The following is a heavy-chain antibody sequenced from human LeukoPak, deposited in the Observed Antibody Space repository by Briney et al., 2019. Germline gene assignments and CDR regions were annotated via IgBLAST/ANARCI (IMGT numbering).Heavy chain of an antibody. V-gene: IGHV4-30-4*01. CDR2: IYYSGST. CDR1: GGSISSGVYY. Sequence: PSQTLSLTCTVSGGSISSGVYYWSWIRQPPGTGLEWIGYIYYSGSTYYNPSLKSRVTISVDTSKNQFSLKLSSVTAADTAVYYCARDHRRITMVRGVIPPGYYYYGMDVWGKGTTVTVSS. CDR3: ARDHRRITMVRGVIPPGYYYYGMDV. J-gene: IGHJ6*04. D-gene: IGHD3-10*01.